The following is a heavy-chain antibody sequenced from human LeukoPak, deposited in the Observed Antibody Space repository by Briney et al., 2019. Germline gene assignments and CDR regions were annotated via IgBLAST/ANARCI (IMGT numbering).Heavy chain of an antibody. CDR2: INSDSGFT. CDR1: VYTFTVHY. Sequence: GAPVTVSFTASVYTFTVHYMNWVRQAPGQGLEWMGWINSDSGFTKYAQKFQGRVTMTRDTSITTVYMDLTRLTSDDTAVYYCARNFDMKGFDPWGQGTLVTVSS. CDR3: ARNFDMKGFDP. D-gene: IGHD3-9*01. V-gene: IGHV1-2*02. J-gene: IGHJ5*02.